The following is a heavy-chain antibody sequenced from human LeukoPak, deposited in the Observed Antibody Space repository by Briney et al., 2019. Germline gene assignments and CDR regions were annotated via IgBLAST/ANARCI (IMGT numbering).Heavy chain of an antibody. CDR1: GGSISSYY. J-gene: IGHJ4*02. Sequence: PSETLSLTCTVSGGSISSYYWSWIRQPPGKGLEWIANIYHTGSANYNPSLSSRVTISIDTAKNQFSLKLTSVTAADTAVYYCARRGRNSSGWQDYLWGQGTLVTVSS. V-gene: IGHV4-59*01. CDR2: IYHTGSA. D-gene: IGHD6-25*01. CDR3: ARRGRNSSGWQDYL.